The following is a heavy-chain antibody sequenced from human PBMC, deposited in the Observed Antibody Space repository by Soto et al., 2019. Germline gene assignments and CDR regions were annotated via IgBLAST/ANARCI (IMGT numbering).Heavy chain of an antibody. CDR2: IDHSGST. D-gene: IGHD6-19*01. CDR1: GGSFSGYY. Sequence: PSETLSLTCVVHGGSFSGYYWSWIRQPPGKGLEWIGEIDHSGSTNYNPSLRGRVTISVDTSKNQFSLRLNSVTAADTAVYYCARAYSSGWYWFDPWGQGTLVTVSS. CDR3: ARAYSSGWYWFDP. J-gene: IGHJ5*02. V-gene: IGHV4-34*01.